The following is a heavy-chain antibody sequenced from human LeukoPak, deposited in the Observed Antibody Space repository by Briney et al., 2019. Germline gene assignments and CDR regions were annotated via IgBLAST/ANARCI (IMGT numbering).Heavy chain of an antibody. CDR1: GGSISSYF. Sequence: SETLSLTCTVSGGSISSYFWSWIRQPPGKGLEWIGYIYYSGSTNYNPSLKSRVTISVDTSKNQFSLKLSSVTAADTAVYYCARGRYSYGSGWDYYYMDVWGKGTTVTISS. V-gene: IGHV4-59*12. CDR3: ARGRYSYGSGWDYYYMDV. J-gene: IGHJ6*03. D-gene: IGHD5-18*01. CDR2: IYYSGST.